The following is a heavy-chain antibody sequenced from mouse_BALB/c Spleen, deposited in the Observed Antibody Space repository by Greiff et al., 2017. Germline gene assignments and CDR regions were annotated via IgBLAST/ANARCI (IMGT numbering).Heavy chain of an antibody. Sequence: EVQRVESGGGLVQPGGSRKLSCAASGFTFSSFGMHWVRQAPEKGLEWVAYISSGSSTIYYADTVKGRFTISRDNPKNTLFLQMTSLRSEDTAMYYCARGIYYGNYDAMDYWGQGTSVTVSS. CDR2: ISSGSSTI. CDR3: ARGIYYGNYDAMDY. D-gene: IGHD2-1*01. J-gene: IGHJ4*01. V-gene: IGHV5-17*02. CDR1: GFTFSSFG.